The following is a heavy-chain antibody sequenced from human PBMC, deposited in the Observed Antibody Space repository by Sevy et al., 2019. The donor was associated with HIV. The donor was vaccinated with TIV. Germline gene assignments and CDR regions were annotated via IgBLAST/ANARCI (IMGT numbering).Heavy chain of an antibody. CDR3: AAPTLTDSSGWSDDDH. CDR2: IRYTEST. V-gene: IGHV4-39*01. Sequence: SETLSLTCTVSGASISSSGYYWGWIRQPPGKGLEWIASIRYTESTYYNPSLRSRVTISADASKNQFSLRLNSVTAADTAVYYGAAPTLTDSSGWSDDDHWGQGTVVTVSS. D-gene: IGHD6-19*01. CDR1: GASISSSGYY. J-gene: IGHJ4*02.